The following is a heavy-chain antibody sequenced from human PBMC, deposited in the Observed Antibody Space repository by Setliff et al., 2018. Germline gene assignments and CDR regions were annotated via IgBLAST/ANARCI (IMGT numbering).Heavy chain of an antibody. V-gene: IGHV4-59*01. CDR2: IQKRGSTTT. D-gene: IGHD6-19*01. J-gene: IGHJ4*02. Sequence: PSETLSLTCNVSGDSMSSYYWSWIRQAPGKGLEWLGYIQKRGSTTTKYNPSLGSRISMSLDTSKNQFSLQLSSVSDGDTAVYYCARDQFSSGWYGPPESYFDCWGQGILVTVSS. CDR1: GDSMSSYY. CDR3: ARDQFSSGWYGPPESYFDC.